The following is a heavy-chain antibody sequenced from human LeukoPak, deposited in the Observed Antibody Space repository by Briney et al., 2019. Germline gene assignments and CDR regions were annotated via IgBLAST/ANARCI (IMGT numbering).Heavy chain of an antibody. CDR2: ISGSGDYI. J-gene: IGHJ4*02. CDR1: GFTFSRYR. D-gene: IGHD2-2*01. CDR3: ARDPYCSSTNCYADY. V-gene: IGHV3-21*01. Sequence: PGGSLRLSCAASGFTFSRYRMNWVRQAPGKVLEWVSSISGSGDYIYYADSVKGRFTISRDNAKNSLYLQVNSLRAEDTAVYYCARDPYCSSTNCYADYWGQGTLVTVSS.